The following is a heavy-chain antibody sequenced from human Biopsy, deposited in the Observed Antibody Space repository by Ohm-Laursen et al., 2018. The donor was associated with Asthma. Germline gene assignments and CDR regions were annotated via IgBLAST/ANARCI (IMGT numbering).Heavy chain of an antibody. V-gene: IGHV3-30*18. CDR3: AKDVFPGWELRRGPDY. CDR2: IFFDGSNK. CDR1: GFTFSNYG. D-gene: IGHD1-26*01. Sequence: SLRLSCAASGFTFSNYGMHWVRQAPGKGLEWVAGIFFDGSNKYYTDPVKGRFTISRDNSRNTLHLQMNSLRAEDTAVYYCAKDVFPGWELRRGPDYWGQGTLVTVSS. J-gene: IGHJ4*02.